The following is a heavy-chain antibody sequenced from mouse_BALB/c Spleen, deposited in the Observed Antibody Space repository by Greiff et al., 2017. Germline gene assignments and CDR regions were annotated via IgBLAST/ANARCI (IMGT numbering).Heavy chain of an antibody. CDR1: GFNIKDTY. J-gene: IGHJ3*01. D-gene: IGHD2-2*01. Sequence: VQLQQSGAELVKPGASVKLSCTASGFNIKDTYMHWVKQRPEQGLEWIGRIDPANGNTKYDPKFQGKATITADTSSNTAYLQLSSLTSEDTAVYYCARHYGYGTWIAYWGQGTLVTVSA. CDR3: ARHYGYGTWIAY. V-gene: IGHV14-3*02. CDR2: IDPANGNT.